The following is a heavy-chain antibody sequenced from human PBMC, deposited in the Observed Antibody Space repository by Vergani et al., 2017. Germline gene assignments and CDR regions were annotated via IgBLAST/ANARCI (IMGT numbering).Heavy chain of an antibody. Sequence: SGFTFSSYAMHWVRQAPGKGLEWVAVISYDGSNKYYADSVKGRFTISRDNSKNTLYLQMNSLRAEDTAVYYCARDSSGDIVVPSESDVWGKGTTVTVSS. V-gene: IGHV3-30*11. CDR1: GFTFSSYA. J-gene: IGHJ6*04. CDR2: ISYDGSNK. CDR3: ARDSSGDIVVPSESDV. D-gene: IGHD2-2*01.